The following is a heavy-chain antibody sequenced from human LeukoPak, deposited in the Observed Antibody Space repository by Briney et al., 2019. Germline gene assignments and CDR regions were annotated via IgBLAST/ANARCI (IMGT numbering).Heavy chain of an antibody. CDR2: IIPNSGGT. V-gene: IGHV1-2*02. J-gene: IGHJ4*02. Sequence: GASVKVSCKASGYTFTGYYMYWVRQAPGQGLEWMGWIIPNSGGTKYAQKFQGGVNMTRDTSINTAYMELSRLTSDDTAVYYCARAQGWERPLDYWGQGTLVTVSS. CDR1: GYTFTGYY. CDR3: ARAQGWERPLDY. D-gene: IGHD1-1*01.